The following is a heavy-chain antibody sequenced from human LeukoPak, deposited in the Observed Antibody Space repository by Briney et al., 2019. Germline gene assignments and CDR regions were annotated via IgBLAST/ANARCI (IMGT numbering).Heavy chain of an antibody. CDR2: IYHRGTI. CDR1: GASISSGGYY. V-gene: IGHV4-31*03. Sequence: SQTLSLTCTVSGASISSGGYYWSWIRQHPGAGLEWIGYIYHRGTIDYNPSLKSRVTMSLDTSKNQFFLRLSAVTAADTAVYYCARDSGVGGGFDYWGQGILVTVSS. D-gene: IGHD3-10*01. CDR3: ARDSGVGGGFDY. J-gene: IGHJ4*02.